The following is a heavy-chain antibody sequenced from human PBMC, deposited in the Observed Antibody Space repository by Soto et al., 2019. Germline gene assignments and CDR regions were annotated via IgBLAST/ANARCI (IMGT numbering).Heavy chain of an antibody. J-gene: IGHJ4*02. CDR1: GGSISSYY. CDR3: ARLYGDRTNFDY. V-gene: IGHV4-59*01. Sequence: SETLSLTCTVSGGSISSYYWSWIRQPPGKGLEWIGYIYYSGSTNYNPSLQSRVTISVETSKNQFSLKLSSVTAADTAVYYCARLYGDRTNFDYWGQGTLVTVSS. D-gene: IGHD4-17*01. CDR2: IYYSGST.